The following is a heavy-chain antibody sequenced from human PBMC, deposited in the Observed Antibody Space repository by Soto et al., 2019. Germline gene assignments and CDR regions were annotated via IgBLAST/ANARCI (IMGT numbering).Heavy chain of an antibody. CDR2: TSAYNGNT. V-gene: IGHV1-18*01. CDR1: GYTFTSYG. J-gene: IGHJ6*02. Sequence: QVQLVQSGAEVKKPGASVKVSCKASGYTFTSYGISWVRQAPGQGLEWMGWTSAYNGNTNYAQKLQGRVTMTTDTSTSTDDMERRSRRSDDTAVYYCARRQWLVGGYYYGMDVWGQGTTVTVSS. D-gene: IGHD6-19*01. CDR3: ARRQWLVGGYYYGMDV.